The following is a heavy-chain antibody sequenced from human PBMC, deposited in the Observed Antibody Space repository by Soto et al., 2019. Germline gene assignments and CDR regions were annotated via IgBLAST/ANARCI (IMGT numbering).Heavy chain of an antibody. CDR1: GFTVSSKY. CDR3: ARDVVLCDGGRCYGIPLDV. V-gene: IGHV3-66*01. J-gene: IGHJ6*04. CDR2: IQSGGTT. D-gene: IGHD2-15*01. Sequence: GGSLRLSCAASGFTVSSKYMTWVRQAPGKGLEWVSLIQSGGTTYYADSVKGRFTISRDTSENTLHLQMDSLRVEDTAVYYCARDVVLCDGGRCYGIPLDVWGEGTTVTVSS.